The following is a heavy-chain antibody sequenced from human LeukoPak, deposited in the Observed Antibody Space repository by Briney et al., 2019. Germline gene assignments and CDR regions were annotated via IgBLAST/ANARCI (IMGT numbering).Heavy chain of an antibody. CDR2: VNPSGGST. CDR1: GYSFTSYY. CDR3: ARLRFSGSYDY. J-gene: IGHJ4*02. D-gene: IGHD1-26*01. Sequence: ASVKVSCKASGYSFTSYYIRWVRQAPGQGLEWMGIVNPSGGSTTYAQRFQGRVTMTRDTSTSTVYMDLSSLRSEDTAVYYCARLRFSGSYDYWGQGTLVTVSS. V-gene: IGHV1-46*01.